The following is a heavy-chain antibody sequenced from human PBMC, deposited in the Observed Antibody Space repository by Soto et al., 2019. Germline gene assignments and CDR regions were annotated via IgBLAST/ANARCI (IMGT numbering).Heavy chain of an antibody. D-gene: IGHD3-9*01. V-gene: IGHV4-61*08. CDR2: IYYSGIT. J-gene: IGHJ3*02. CDR3: ARAKARYFDWLSPPASDAFDI. CDR1: GGSLSSGGYY. Sequence: ETLSLTCTVSGGSLSSGGYYWSGIGQPPGKGLEWIGYIYYSGITNYNPSLKSRVTISVDTSKNQFSLKLSSVTAADTAVYYCARAKARYFDWLSPPASDAFDIWGQGTMVTVSS.